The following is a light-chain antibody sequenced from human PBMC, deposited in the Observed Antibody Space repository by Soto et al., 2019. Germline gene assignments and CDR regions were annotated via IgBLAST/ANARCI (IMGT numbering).Light chain of an antibody. CDR1: QTISSW. CDR2: KAS. CDR3: QHYNCYSEA. J-gene: IGKJ1*01. Sequence: DIQMTQSPSTLSGSVGDRVTITCRASQTISSWLAWYQQKPGKAPKLLIYKASTLKSGVPSRFSRSGSGTEFTLTISSLQPDDFATYYCQHYNCYSEAFGQGTKVELK. V-gene: IGKV1-5*03.